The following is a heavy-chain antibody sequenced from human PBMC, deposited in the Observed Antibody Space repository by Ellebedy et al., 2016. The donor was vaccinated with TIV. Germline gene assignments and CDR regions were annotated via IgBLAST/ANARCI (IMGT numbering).Heavy chain of an antibody. J-gene: IGHJ5*01. CDR2: MYYSGRS. D-gene: IGHD3-16*01. V-gene: IGHV4-39*07. Sequence: MPSETLSLTCSVSGGSINSDNHYWGWSRQPPGKGLEWIGTMYYSGRSYLHPSLKSRVTLSLDTPNNHFSLKLSSLTAADTAVYYCSKERGGGATDSWGQGTLVTVSS. CDR3: SKERGGGATDS. CDR1: GGSINSDNHY.